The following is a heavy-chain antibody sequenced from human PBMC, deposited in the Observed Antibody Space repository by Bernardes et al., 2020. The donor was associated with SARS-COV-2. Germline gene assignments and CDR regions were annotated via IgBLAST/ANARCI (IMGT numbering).Heavy chain of an antibody. V-gene: IGHV3-21*01. CDR1: GFTFSSYS. Sequence: GGSLRLSCAASGFTFSSYSMNWVRQAPGKGLEWVSSISSSSSYIYYADSVKGRFTISRDNAKNSLYLQMNSLRAEDTAVYYCARDVRATIFGVAMSRGIGRHPYGMDVWGQGTTVTVSS. CDR2: ISSSSSYI. CDR3: ARDVRATIFGVAMSRGIGRHPYGMDV. D-gene: IGHD3-3*01. J-gene: IGHJ6*02.